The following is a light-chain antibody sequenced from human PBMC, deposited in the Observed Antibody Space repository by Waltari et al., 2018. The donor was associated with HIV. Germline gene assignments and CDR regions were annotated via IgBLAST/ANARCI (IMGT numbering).Light chain of an antibody. V-gene: IGKV4-1*01. J-gene: IGKJ4*01. CDR1: QSIFYRSNSKNY. CDR2: WSS. CDR3: QQYYNTPLT. Sequence: DMVMTKSPDSLALSLCEGATINCRSIQSIFYRSNSKNYLAWYQQKAGQPPKLLMVWSSTRESGVPDRFSGSGSGTDFTLTISSLQAEDVAIYYCQQYYNTPLTFGGGTKVEI.